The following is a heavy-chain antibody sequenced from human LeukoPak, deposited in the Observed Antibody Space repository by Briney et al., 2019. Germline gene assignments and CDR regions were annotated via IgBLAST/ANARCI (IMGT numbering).Heavy chain of an antibody. CDR3: AKRGVVIRAVIIVGFHKEAYYFDY. CDR1: GFTFSSYE. CDR2: ISDRGGST. J-gene: IGHJ4*02. Sequence: GGSLRLSCAASGFTFSSYEMNWVRQAPGKGLQWVAGISDRGGSTNYADSVKGRFTISRDNSKNTLYLQMNSLRAEDTAVYFCAKRGVVIRAVIIVGFHKEAYYFDYWGQGALVTVSS. V-gene: IGHV3-23*01. D-gene: IGHD3-10*01.